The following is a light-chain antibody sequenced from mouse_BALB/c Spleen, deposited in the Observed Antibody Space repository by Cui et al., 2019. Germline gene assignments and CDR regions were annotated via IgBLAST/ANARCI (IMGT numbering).Light chain of an antibody. CDR3: HQWSSYPWT. J-gene: IGKJ1*01. V-gene: IGKV4-80*01. CDR1: SSVSY. Sequence: QIVPTHSPATMSASLGEEITLTCSASSSVSYMHWYQQKSGTSPKLLIYSTSNLASGVPSRFSGSGSGTFYSLTISSVEAEDAADYYCHQWSSYPWTFGGGTKLEIK. CDR2: STS.